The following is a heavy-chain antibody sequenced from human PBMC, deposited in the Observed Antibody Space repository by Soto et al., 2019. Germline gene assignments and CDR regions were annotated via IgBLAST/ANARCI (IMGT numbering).Heavy chain of an antibody. J-gene: IGHJ4*02. Sequence: SETLSLTCAVSGGSISSGGYSWSWIRQPPGKGLEWIGYIYHSGSTYYNPSLKSRVTISVDRSKNQFSLKLSSVTAADTAVYYCARRYCSSTSCYFDYWGRGTLVTVSA. CDR3: ARRYCSSTSCYFDY. D-gene: IGHD2-2*01. CDR1: GGSISSGGYS. CDR2: IYHSGST. V-gene: IGHV4-30-2*01.